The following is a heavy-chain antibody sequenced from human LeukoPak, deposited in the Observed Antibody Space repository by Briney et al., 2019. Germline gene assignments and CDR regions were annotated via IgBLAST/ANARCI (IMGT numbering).Heavy chain of an antibody. V-gene: IGHV1-2*02. Sequence: ASVKVSCKASGYTFTGYYMHWVRQAPGQGLEWMGWINPNSGGTNYAQKFQGRVTMTRDTSISTAYMEQSRLRSDDTAVYYCARDVTVYGPTDDYWGQGTLVTVSS. CDR2: INPNSGGT. CDR1: GYTFTGYY. J-gene: IGHJ4*02. CDR3: ARDVTVYGPTDDY. D-gene: IGHD5/OR15-5a*01.